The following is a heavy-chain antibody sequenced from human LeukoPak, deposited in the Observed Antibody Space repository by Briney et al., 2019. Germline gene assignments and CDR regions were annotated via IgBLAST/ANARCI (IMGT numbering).Heavy chain of an antibody. D-gene: IGHD3-22*01. J-gene: IGHJ4*02. CDR2: IRASDGST. CDR1: GFPFSTYA. Sequence: GGSLRLSCAASGFPFSTYAMSWVRQAPGKGLEWVSSIRASDGSTYYADSVKGRFTISRDNPRNTLYLQMNSLRAEDTAVYFCAKRGVVIRVILVGFHKEAYYFDSWGQGALVTVSS. V-gene: IGHV3-23*01. CDR3: AKRGVVIRVILVGFHKEAYYFDS.